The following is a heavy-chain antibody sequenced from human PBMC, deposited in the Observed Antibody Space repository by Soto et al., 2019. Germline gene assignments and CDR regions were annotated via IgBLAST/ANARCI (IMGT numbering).Heavy chain of an antibody. J-gene: IGHJ4*02. V-gene: IGHV3-30-3*01. D-gene: IGHD6-13*01. CDR1: GFTFRRYT. CDR2: ISYDGSKK. CDR3: ARAYSSSWHNFDY. Sequence: QEQLVESGGGVVQPGRSLRLSCAASGFTFRRYTMHWVRQAPGQGLEWVAVISYDGSKKNNADSVKGRFTISRDNSKNTLYLQMNSPRAEDTAVYYCARAYSSSWHNFDYWGQGTLVTVSS.